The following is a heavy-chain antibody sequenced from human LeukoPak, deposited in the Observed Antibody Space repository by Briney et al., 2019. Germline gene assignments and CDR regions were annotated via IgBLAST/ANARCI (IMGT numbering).Heavy chain of an antibody. CDR2: ISHDGSNK. J-gene: IGHJ4*02. D-gene: IGHD3-16*02. CDR1: GFIFSNYG. V-gene: IGHV3-30*03. CDR3: ARDYVWGSYRYTTY. Sequence: GGSLRLSCTASGFIFSNYGMNWVRQAPGKGLEWVAVISHDGSNKYYADSVKGRFTISRDNSKNTLYLQMNSLRAEDTAVYYCARDYVWGSYRYTTYWGQGTLVTVSS.